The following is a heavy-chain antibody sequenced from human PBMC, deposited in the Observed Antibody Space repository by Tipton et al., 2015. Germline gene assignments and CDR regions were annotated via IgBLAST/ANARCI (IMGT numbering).Heavy chain of an antibody. Sequence: TLSLTCSVSDVPITSGGSYWSWIRHRPGKGLEWIGTIYYSATTSYNPYLKSRMTISLDTSKNQFSLELSSMTAADTAVYYCAKGRGTLLVVPEGYWGQGTLVTVSS. CDR3: AKGRGTLLVVPEGY. CDR1: DVPITSGGSY. V-gene: IGHV4-31*03. CDR2: IYYSATT. D-gene: IGHD3-3*01. J-gene: IGHJ4*02.